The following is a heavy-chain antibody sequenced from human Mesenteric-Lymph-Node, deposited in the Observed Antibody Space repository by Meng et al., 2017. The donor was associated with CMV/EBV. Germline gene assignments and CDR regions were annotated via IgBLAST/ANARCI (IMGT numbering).Heavy chain of an antibody. Sequence: QVQLQQWGAGLLKPSETLSLTFAVYGGSFSAYYWSWIRQPPGKGREWSGEINHSGSTNYNPSLKSRITISVDTSKNQFSLKLTSVTAADTAVYFCASLAPLNNTKDKIPSGYWGQGTLVTVSS. CDR3: ASLAPLNNTKDKIPSGY. CDR1: GGSFSAYY. V-gene: IGHV4-34*01. CDR2: INHSGST. D-gene: IGHD1-14*01. J-gene: IGHJ4*02.